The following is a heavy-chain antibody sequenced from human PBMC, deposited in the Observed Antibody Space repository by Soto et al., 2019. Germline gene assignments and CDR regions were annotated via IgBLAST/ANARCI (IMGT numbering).Heavy chain of an antibody. D-gene: IGHD2-15*01. CDR3: AREYCSGGSCYETDFDY. CDR2: INHSGST. Sequence: TSETLSLTCAVYGGSFSGYYWSWIRQPPGKGLEWIGEINHSGSTNYNPSLKSRVTISVDTSKNQFSLKLSSVTAADTAVYYCAREYCSGGSCYETDFDYWGQGTLVTVSS. J-gene: IGHJ4*02. CDR1: GGSFSGYY. V-gene: IGHV4-34*01.